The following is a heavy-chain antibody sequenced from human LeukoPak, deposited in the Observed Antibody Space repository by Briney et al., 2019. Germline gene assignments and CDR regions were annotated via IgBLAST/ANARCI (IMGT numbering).Heavy chain of an antibody. Sequence: GGSLRLSCAASGFTFSSYAMHWVRQAPGEGLEWVAVMSYDGSNKYYADSVKGRFTISRDNSKNTLYLQMNSLRAEDTAVYYCAKDRLDTAMALFDYWGQGTLVTVSS. CDR3: AKDRLDTAMALFDY. CDR1: GFTFSSYA. J-gene: IGHJ4*02. D-gene: IGHD5-18*01. CDR2: MSYDGSNK. V-gene: IGHV3-30-3*01.